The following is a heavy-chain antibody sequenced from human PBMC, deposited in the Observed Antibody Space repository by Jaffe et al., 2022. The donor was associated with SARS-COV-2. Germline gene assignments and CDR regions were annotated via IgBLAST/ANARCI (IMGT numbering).Heavy chain of an antibody. CDR2: ISWNSGRI. CDR3: AKDGCSGGSCYSPYYYGMDV. J-gene: IGHJ6*02. CDR1: GFTFDDYA. D-gene: IGHD2-15*01. V-gene: IGHV3-9*01. Sequence: EVQLVESGGGLVQPGRSLRLSCAASGFTFDDYAMHWVRQTPGKGLEWVSGISWNSGRIGYADSVKGRFTISRDNAKNSLYLQMNSLRAEDTAVYYCAKDGCSGGSCYSPYYYGMDVWGQGTTVTVSS.